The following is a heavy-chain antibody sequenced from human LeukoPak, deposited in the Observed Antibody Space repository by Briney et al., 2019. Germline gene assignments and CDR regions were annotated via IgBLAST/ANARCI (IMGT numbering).Heavy chain of an antibody. Sequence: SETLSLTCTVYGGSFSGYYWSWIRQPPGRGLEWIGRIYTSGSTNYNSSLKSRVTISVDTSKNQFSLKLSSVTAADTAVYYCARGGYCGGDCYFYYWGQGTLVTVSS. CDR2: IYTSGST. J-gene: IGHJ4*02. V-gene: IGHV4-4*08. D-gene: IGHD2-21*02. CDR1: GGSFSGYY. CDR3: ARGGYCGGDCYFYY.